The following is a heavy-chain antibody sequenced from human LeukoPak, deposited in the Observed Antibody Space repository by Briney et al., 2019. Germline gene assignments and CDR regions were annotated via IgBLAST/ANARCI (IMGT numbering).Heavy chain of an antibody. D-gene: IGHD3-22*01. CDR3: ARYLYDYDSSGFAY. CDR2: ISGSSITI. Sequence: GGSLRLSCAASGFTFSDYSIHWVRQAPGKGLEWVSYISGSSITIHYADSVKGRFIISRDNAKNSLYLQMNSLRDEDTAVYYCARYLYDYDSSGFAYWGQGTLVTVSS. CDR1: GFTFSDYS. V-gene: IGHV3-48*02. J-gene: IGHJ4*02.